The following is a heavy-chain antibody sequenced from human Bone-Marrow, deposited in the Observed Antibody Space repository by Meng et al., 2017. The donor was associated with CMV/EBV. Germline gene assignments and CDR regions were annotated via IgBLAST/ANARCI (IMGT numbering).Heavy chain of an antibody. Sequence: KASGSTCNVYYIHWMRQAPGQGFEWMGWINPNSGGTNYAQKFQGRVTMTRDTSINTAYMEVSRLKSDDTAVYYCARGILLAGKGAFDYWGQGSLVTVSS. CDR3: ARGILLAGKGAFDY. J-gene: IGHJ4*02. V-gene: IGHV1-2*02. D-gene: IGHD6-19*01. CDR2: INPNSGGT. CDR1: GSTCNVYY.